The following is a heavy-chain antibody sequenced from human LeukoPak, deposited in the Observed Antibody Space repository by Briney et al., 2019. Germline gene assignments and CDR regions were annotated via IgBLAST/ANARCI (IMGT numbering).Heavy chain of an antibody. CDR1: GFTFSSYA. CDR2: LRGNGDT. CDR3: AKASWVSSADAVL. J-gene: IGHJ4*02. V-gene: IGHV3-23*01. D-gene: IGHD3-16*01. Sequence: PAGGSLRLSCAASGFTFSSYAMSWVREAPARGLEWVSSLRGNGDTFYAESVKGRFTLSRDESRNTVYLQLNKLRVEDTAVYYCAKASWVSSADAVLWGQGTVVTVSS.